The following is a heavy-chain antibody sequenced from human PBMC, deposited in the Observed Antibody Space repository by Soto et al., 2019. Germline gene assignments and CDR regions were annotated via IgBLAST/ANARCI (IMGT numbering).Heavy chain of an antibody. CDR3: ARDVRDPIGDEFDY. D-gene: IGHD3-16*01. CDR2: ISSSSSYK. V-gene: IGHV3-21*01. CDR1: GFTFSTYI. J-gene: IGHJ4*02. Sequence: GGSLRLSCAASGFTFSTYIMNWVRQAPGKGLEWVSSISSSSSYKYYVESVKGRFTISSDNAESSLYLQMNSLRAEDTAVYYCARDVRDPIGDEFDYWGQGTLVTVSS.